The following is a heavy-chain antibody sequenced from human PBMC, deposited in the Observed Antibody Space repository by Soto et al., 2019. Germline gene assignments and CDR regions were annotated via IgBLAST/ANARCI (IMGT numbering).Heavy chain of an antibody. J-gene: IGHJ4*02. CDR1: GFIFNEYG. CDR2: IWYDGSNK. CDR3: ARWGCSGSNCNLNQRSFDL. Sequence: SLRLSCAASGFIFNEYGMHWVRQAPGKGLVWVAVIWYDGSNKYYADSVKGRFTFSRDNSKNTMSLQMNSLRVEDTAIYYCARWGCSGSNCNLNQRSFDLWGQGTLVTVSS. D-gene: IGHD2-15*01. V-gene: IGHV3-33*01.